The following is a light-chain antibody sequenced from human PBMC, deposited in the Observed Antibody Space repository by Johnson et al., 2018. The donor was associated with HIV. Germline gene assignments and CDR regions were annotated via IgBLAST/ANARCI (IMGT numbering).Light chain of an antibody. CDR2: ENH. J-gene: IGLJ1*01. CDR1: SSNIENNY. Sequence: QSVLTQPPSVSATPGQKVTISCSGSSSNIENNYVSWYQQLPETAPKLLIYENHKRPSGIPDRFSGSKSGTSGTLGITGLQTGDEADYYCGTWDSSLSAYVFGTGTKVTVL. CDR3: GTWDSSLSAYV. V-gene: IGLV1-51*02.